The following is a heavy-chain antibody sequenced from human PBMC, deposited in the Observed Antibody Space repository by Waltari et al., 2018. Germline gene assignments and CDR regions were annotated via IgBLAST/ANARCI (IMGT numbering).Heavy chain of an antibody. CDR2: INHSGST. CDR3: ARRVRGYSYGNWYFDL. J-gene: IGHJ2*01. Sequence: QVQLQQWGAGLLKPSETLSLTCAVYGGSFSGYYWSWIRQPPGKGLEWIGEINHSGSTNYNPSLKSRVTISVDTSKNQFSLKLSSVTAADTAVYYCARRVRGYSYGNWYFDLWGRGTLVTVSS. CDR1: GGSFSGYY. D-gene: IGHD5-18*01. V-gene: IGHV4-34*01.